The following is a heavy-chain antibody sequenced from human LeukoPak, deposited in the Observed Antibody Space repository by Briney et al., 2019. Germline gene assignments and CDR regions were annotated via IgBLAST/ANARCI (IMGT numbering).Heavy chain of an antibody. CDR3: ARGALDSSGFFDY. Sequence: PSQTLSLTCTVSGGSINSGSYYWSWIRQPAGKGLEWIGRIYKTGSTNYNPSLKSRVTISVDTSKNQFSLKPSSVTAADTAVYYCARGALDSSGFFDYWGQGTLVTVSS. CDR2: IYKTGST. V-gene: IGHV4-61*02. D-gene: IGHD3-22*01. J-gene: IGHJ4*02. CDR1: GGSINSGSYY.